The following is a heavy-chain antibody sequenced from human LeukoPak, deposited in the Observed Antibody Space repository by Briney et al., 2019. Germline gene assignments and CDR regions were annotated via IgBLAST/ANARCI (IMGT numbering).Heavy chain of an antibody. V-gene: IGHV3-23*01. CDR1: GFTFSSYA. CDR2: ISGSGGST. J-gene: IGHJ5*02. D-gene: IGHD3-22*01. CDR3: AKDPNYYDSSGYYH. Sequence: AGGSLRLSCAASGFTFSSYAMSWVRQAPGKGQEWVSAISGSGGSTYYADSVKGRFTISRDNSKNTLYLQMNSLRAEDTAVYYCAKDPNYYDSSGYYHWGQGTLVTVSS.